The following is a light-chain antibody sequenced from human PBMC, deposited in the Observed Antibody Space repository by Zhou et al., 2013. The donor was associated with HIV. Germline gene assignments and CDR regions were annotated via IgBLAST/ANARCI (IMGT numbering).Light chain of an antibody. CDR3: QQYNTWPPRT. CDR1: QSVSSN. Sequence: ETVLTQSPGTLSVSPGERATLSCRASQSVSSNLAWYQQKPGQAPRLLIYGSSTRATGFPARFSGSGSGTEFTLTISSMQSEDFAVYYCQQYNTWPPRTFGQGTKVEIK. J-gene: IGKJ1*01. V-gene: IGKV3-15*01. CDR2: GSS.